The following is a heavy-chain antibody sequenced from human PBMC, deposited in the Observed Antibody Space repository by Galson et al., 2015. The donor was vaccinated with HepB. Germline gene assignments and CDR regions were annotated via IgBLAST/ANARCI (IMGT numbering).Heavy chain of an antibody. V-gene: IGHV3-30*18. D-gene: IGHD3-10*01. CDR3: AKDQATVSFGEPSLDY. CDR1: GFTFGTYG. CDR2: ISYDGSNK. Sequence: SLRLSCAASGFTFGTYGIHWGRQPPGKGLEWVAVISYDGSNKYYADSMKGRFTISRDNSKNTVYLQMNSLRAEDTAVYYCAKDQATVSFGEPSLDYWGQGTLVTVSS. J-gene: IGHJ4*02.